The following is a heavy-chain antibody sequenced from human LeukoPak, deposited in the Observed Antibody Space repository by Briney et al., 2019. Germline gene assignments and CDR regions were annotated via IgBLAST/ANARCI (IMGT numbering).Heavy chain of an antibody. J-gene: IGHJ4*02. D-gene: IGHD6-13*01. CDR3: ARVAAAGTDGLYYFDY. Sequence: TGGSLRLSCAASGFTFSSYSMNWVRQAPGKGLEWVSSISSSSSYIYYADSVKGRFTISRDNAKNSLYLQMNSLRAEDTAVYYCARVAAAGTDGLYYFDYWGQGTLVTVSS. CDR1: GFTFSSYS. CDR2: ISSSSSYI. V-gene: IGHV3-21*01.